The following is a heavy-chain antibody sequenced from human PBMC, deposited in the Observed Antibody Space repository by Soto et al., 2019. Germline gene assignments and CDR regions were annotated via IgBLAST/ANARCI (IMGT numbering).Heavy chain of an antibody. CDR2: IYYNGST. V-gene: IGHV4-59*01. CDR3: ARDRGRWLQVGGFGYFDL. J-gene: IGHJ2*01. D-gene: IGHD5-12*01. Sequence: QVQLQESGPGLIKSSETLSLTCTVSAGSTISYYWTWIRQPPGKGLEWIGYIYYNGSTNYNPSLKSRVTISVDTSKNHFSLKLSSVTAADTAVYYCARDRGRWLQVGGFGYFDLWGRGTLVTVSS. CDR1: AGSTISYY.